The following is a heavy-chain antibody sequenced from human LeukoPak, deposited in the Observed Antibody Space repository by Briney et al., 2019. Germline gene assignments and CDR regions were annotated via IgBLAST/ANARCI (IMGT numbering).Heavy chain of an antibody. D-gene: IGHD6-13*01. CDR2: ISTSGSTI. CDR3: ATSRGSWPDYFDY. J-gene: IGHJ4*02. V-gene: IGHV3-48*04. Sequence: GGSLRLSCAASGFTFSSYSMNWVRQAPGKGLEWVSSISTSGSTIYYADSVKGRFTISRDNAKNSLYLQMNSLRAEDTAVYYCATSRGSWPDYFDYWGQGTLVTVSS. CDR1: GFTFSSYS.